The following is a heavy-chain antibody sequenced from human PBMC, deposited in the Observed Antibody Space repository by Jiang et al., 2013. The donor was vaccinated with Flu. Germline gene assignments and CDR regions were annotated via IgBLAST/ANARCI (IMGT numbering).Heavy chain of an antibody. CDR3: AKDALRDYDSSGYPFDAFDI. V-gene: IGHV3-23*01. D-gene: IGHD3-22*01. J-gene: IGHJ3*02. CDR2: ISGSGGST. Sequence: VQLLESGGGLVQPGGSLRLSCAASGFTFSSYAMSWVRQAPGKGLEWVSAISGSGGSTYYADSVKGRFTISRDNSKNTLYLQMNSLRAEDTAVYYCAKDALRDYDSSGYPFDAFDIWGQGTMVTVSS. CDR1: GFTFSSYA.